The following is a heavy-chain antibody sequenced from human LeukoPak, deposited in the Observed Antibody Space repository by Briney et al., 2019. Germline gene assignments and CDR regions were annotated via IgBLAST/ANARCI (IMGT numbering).Heavy chain of an antibody. CDR3: ARTQGRREYYFDY. CDR1: GGSISSSNW. J-gene: IGHJ4*02. CDR2: IYHSGST. V-gene: IGHV4-4*02. Sequence: PSETLSLTCAVSGGSISSSNWWSWVRQPPGKGLEWIGEIYHSGSTNYNPSLKSRVTISVDKSKNQFSLKLSSVTAADTAVHYCARTQGRREYYFDYWGQGTLVTVSS. D-gene: IGHD3-10*01.